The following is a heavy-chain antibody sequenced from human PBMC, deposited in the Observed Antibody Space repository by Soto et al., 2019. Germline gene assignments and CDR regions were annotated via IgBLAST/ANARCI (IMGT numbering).Heavy chain of an antibody. D-gene: IGHD6-13*01. CDR2: ISSSSSYT. V-gene: IGHV3-11*05. J-gene: IGHJ2*01. CDR1: GFTFSDYY. CDR3: ARTIAAAGGRRYFDL. Sequence: QVQQVESGGGLVKPGGSLRLSCAASGFTFSDYYMSWIRQAPGKGPEWVSYISSSSSYTNYADSVKGRFTISRDNAKNSLYLQMNSLRAEDTAVYYCARTIAAAGGRRYFDLWGRGTLVTVSS.